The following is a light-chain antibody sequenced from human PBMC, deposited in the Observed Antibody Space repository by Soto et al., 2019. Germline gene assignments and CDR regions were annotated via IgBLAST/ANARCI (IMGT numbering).Light chain of an antibody. CDR2: DAS. J-gene: IGKJ4*01. V-gene: IGKV3-11*01. CDR1: QSVRSY. Sequence: EIVFTQSPATLSLSPGERATLSCRASQSVRSYLAWYQQKPGQAPRLLIYDASNRATDIPARFSGSGSGTDFTLTISSLDPEESAVYYCHQRSKWPLTFGGGTKVDIK. CDR3: HQRSKWPLT.